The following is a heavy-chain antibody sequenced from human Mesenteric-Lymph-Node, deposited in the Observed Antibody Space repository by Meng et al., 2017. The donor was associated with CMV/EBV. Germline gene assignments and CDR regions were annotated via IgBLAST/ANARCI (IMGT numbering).Heavy chain of an antibody. Sequence: GESLKISCAASGFTFSSYAMHWVRQAPGKGLEWVAVISYDGSNKYYADSVKGRFTISRDNSKNTLYLQMNSLRAEDTAVYYCTKGDCSGGSCYTIDYWGQGTLVTVSS. J-gene: IGHJ4*02. CDR2: ISYDGSNK. D-gene: IGHD2-15*01. CDR3: TKGDCSGGSCYTIDY. CDR1: GFTFSSYA. V-gene: IGHV3-30*04.